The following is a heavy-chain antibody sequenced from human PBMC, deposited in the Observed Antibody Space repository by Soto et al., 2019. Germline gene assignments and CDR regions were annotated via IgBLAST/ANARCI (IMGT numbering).Heavy chain of an antibody. J-gene: IGHJ5*02. Sequence: GASVKVSCKASGGTFSSYAISWVRQAPGQGLEWMGGIIPIFGTANYAQKFQGRVTITADESTSTAYMELSSLRSEDTAVYYCARDGGITGTLPHNWFDPWGQGTLVTVSS. V-gene: IGHV1-69*13. CDR3: ARDGGITGTLPHNWFDP. D-gene: IGHD1-7*01. CDR2: IIPIFGTA. CDR1: GGTFSSYA.